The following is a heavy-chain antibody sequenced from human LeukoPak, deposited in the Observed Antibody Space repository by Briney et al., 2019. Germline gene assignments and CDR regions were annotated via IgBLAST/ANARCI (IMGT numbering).Heavy chain of an antibody. J-gene: IGHJ4*02. Sequence: TLSLTCTVSGGSISSYYWSWIRQPPGKGLEWLALIYWNDDKRYSPSLKTRLTITKDTSKNQVVLRLTNIDPVDTATYYCAHSDTATRYTFDYWGQGTLVTVSS. CDR3: AHSDTATRYTFDY. CDR1: GGSISSYYW. V-gene: IGHV2-5*01. CDR2: IYWNDDK. D-gene: IGHD5-18*01.